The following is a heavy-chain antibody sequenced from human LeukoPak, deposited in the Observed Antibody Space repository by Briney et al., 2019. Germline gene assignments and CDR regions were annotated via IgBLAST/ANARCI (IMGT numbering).Heavy chain of an antibody. Sequence: SETLSLTCTVSGGSISSSSYYWGWIRQPPGKGLEWIGSIHYSGSTNYNPSLKSRVTISVDTSKNQFSLKLSSVTAADTAVYYCARERESYYDILTGYYVKGAFDIWGQGTMVTVSS. V-gene: IGHV4-39*07. D-gene: IGHD3-9*01. CDR2: IHYSGST. J-gene: IGHJ3*02. CDR1: GGSISSSSYY. CDR3: ARERESYYDILTGYYVKGAFDI.